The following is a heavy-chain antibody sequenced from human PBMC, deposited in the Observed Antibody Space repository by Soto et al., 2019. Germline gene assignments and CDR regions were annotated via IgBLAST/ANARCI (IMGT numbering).Heavy chain of an antibody. D-gene: IGHD2-2*02. J-gene: IGHJ3*02. CDR1: GYTFTSSG. CDR3: ARAPGYCNSTICYIDTFDI. CDR2: ISSYNGNT. Sequence: GASVKVSCKPSGYTFTSSGISWVRQAPGQGLEWMGWISSYNGNTNYAQKFRGRVTMTTDTSTTTAYMEVRSLRADDTAVYYCARAPGYCNSTICYIDTFDIWGQGTKVTVSS. V-gene: IGHV1-18*01.